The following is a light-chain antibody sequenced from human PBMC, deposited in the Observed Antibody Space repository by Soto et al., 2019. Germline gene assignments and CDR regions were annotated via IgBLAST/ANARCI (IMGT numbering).Light chain of an antibody. CDR1: STAIGTYNS. Sequence: QSALTQPASVSGSPGRSITISCTGTSTAIGTYNSVSWYQHHPGKAPTLLIFEVIDRPSGVPDRFSGSKSGTSASLAISGLQSEDEADYYCAAWDDRLSDLLFGGGTK. V-gene: IGLV2-14*01. CDR3: AAWDDRLSDLL. J-gene: IGLJ2*01. CDR2: EVI.